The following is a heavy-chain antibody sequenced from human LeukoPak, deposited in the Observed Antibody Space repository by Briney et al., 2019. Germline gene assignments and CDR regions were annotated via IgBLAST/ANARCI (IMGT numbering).Heavy chain of an antibody. CDR1: GGSFSGYH. V-gene: IGHV4-34*01. CDR3: AGGGIAVAGTGY. J-gene: IGHJ4*02. CDR2: INHSGST. Sequence: SETLSLTCAVYGGSFSGYHWSWIRQPPGKGLEWIGEINHSGSTNYNPSLKSRVTIPVDTSKNQFSLKLSSVTAADTAVYYCAGGGIAVAGTGYWGQGTLVTVSS. D-gene: IGHD6-19*01.